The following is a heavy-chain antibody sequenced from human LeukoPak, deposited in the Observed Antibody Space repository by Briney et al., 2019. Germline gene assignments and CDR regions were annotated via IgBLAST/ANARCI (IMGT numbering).Heavy chain of an antibody. Sequence: PGGSLRLSCAASGFNFDDYGMSWVRQAPGKGLEWVSGINWNGGGTGYADSVKGRFTISRENDKNSLYLQMNSLKAEDTALYYCARGPLQTIPTSKIVVYYYPFDYWGQGTLVTVSS. CDR1: GFNFDDYG. CDR2: INWNGGGT. CDR3: ARGPLQTIPTSKIVVYYYPFDY. D-gene: IGHD3-22*01. V-gene: IGHV3-20*04. J-gene: IGHJ4*02.